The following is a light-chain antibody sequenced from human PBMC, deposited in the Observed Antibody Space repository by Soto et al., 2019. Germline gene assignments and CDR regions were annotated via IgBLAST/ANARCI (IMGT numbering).Light chain of an antibody. CDR3: QQYYTWPRT. V-gene: IGKV3-15*01. Sequence: EIVMTQSPGTLSVSPGEGATLSCRASQSVSTNLAWYQQKPDQAPWLLIYGASTTATGMPARFSGSGSGTEFTLTISSLQSEDFAVYYCQQYYTWPRTFGQGTRVEIK. J-gene: IGKJ1*01. CDR1: QSVSTN. CDR2: GAS.